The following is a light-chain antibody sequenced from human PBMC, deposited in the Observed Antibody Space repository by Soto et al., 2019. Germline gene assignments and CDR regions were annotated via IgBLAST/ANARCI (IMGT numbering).Light chain of an antibody. CDR3: SSYTSSSTLA. CDR2: DVS. V-gene: IGLV2-14*03. J-gene: IGLJ1*01. CDR1: SSDVGGYNY. Sequence: QSVLTQPASVSGSPGQSITFSCTGTSSDVGGYNYVSWYQQHPGKAPKLMIYDVSTRPSGISNRFSGSKSGNTASLTISGLQAEDEADYYCSSYTSSSTLAFGTGTKLTVL.